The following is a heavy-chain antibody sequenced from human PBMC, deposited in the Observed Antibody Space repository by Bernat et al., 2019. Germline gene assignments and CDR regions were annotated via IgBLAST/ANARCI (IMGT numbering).Heavy chain of an antibody. Sequence: EVQMVESGGGLVQPGGSLRLSCAVSGFTVSNNHVDWVRQAPGKGLEWVSAISGSGGSTYYADSVKGRFTISRDNSKNTLYLQMNSLRAEDTAVYYCAKGDSGYDRGRVYWGQGTLVTVSS. CDR2: ISGSGGST. CDR3: AKGDSGYDRGRVY. CDR1: GFTVSNNH. V-gene: IGHV3-23*04. D-gene: IGHD5-12*01. J-gene: IGHJ4*02.